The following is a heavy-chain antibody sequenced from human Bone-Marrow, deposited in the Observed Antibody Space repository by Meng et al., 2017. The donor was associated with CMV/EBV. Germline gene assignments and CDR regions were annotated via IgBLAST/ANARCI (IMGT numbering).Heavy chain of an antibody. CDR3: AIMTTVKGGDCFDY. Sequence: SETLSLTCTVSGGSISSYYWSWIRQPPGKGLEWIGYIYYSGSTNYNPSLKSRVTISVDTSKNQFSLKLSSVTAADTAVYYCAIMTTVKGGDCFDYWGQGTLVTFSS. CDR1: GGSISSYY. V-gene: IGHV4-59*01. CDR2: IYYSGST. J-gene: IGHJ4*02. D-gene: IGHD4-11*01.